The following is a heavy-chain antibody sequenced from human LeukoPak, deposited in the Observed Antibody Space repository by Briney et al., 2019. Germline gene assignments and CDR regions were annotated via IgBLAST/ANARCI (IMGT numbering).Heavy chain of an antibody. CDR3: ARESGGICYS. CDR2: IIPILGIA. J-gene: IGHJ4*02. V-gene: IGHV1-69*04. D-gene: IGHD2-15*01. Sequence: ASVKVSCKASGGTFSSYAISWVRQAPGQGLEWMGRIIPILGIANYAQKFQGRVTITADKSTSTAYMELGSLRSDDTAVYYCARESGGICYSWGQGTLVTVSS. CDR1: GGTFSSYA.